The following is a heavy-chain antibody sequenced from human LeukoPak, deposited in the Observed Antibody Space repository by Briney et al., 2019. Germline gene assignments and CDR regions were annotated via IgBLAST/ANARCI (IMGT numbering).Heavy chain of an antibody. CDR1: GYTFTCYY. Sequence: ASVKVSCKASGYTFTCYYMHWVRQAPGQGLEWMGRINPNSGGTNYAQKFQGRVTMTRDTSISTAYMELSRLRSDDTAVYYCARAQYPDYYDSSGYWFFSWGQGTLVTVSS. CDR2: INPNSGGT. V-gene: IGHV1-2*06. D-gene: IGHD3-22*01. J-gene: IGHJ5*02. CDR3: ARAQYPDYYDSSGYWFFS.